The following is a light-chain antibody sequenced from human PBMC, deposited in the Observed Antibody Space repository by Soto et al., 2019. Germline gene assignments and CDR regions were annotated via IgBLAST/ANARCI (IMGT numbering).Light chain of an antibody. Sequence: QSVLTQPPSLSGTPGQRVTISCSGSSSNIGGNTVHWYQHLHATAPKLLIYINEQRPSAVPSRFSGSTSGTSASPAISGRRSDDEAHDYYATWDDSPNAAVFGGGTQLTVL. CDR1: SSNIGGNT. CDR2: INE. CDR3: ATWDDSPNAAV. J-gene: IGLJ7*01. V-gene: IGLV1-44*01.